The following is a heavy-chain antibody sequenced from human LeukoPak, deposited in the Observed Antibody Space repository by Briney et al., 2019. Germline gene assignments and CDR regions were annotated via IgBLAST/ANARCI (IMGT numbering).Heavy chain of an antibody. CDR3: ARDVPAAPYYGMDV. Sequence: WVRQPPGKGLEWSGYIYYSGSTYYNPSLKSRVTISVDTSKNQFSLKLSSVTAADTAVYYCARDVPAAPYYGMDVWGQGTTVTVSS. D-gene: IGHD2-2*01. CDR2: IYYSGST. V-gene: IGHV4-30-4*01. J-gene: IGHJ6*02.